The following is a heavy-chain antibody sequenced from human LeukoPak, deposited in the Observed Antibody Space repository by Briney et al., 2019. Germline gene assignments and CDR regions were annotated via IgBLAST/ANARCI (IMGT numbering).Heavy chain of an antibody. J-gene: IGHJ4*02. V-gene: IGHV3-33*01. CDR3: ARGGDSGYDYADY. CDR2: IWYDGSNK. D-gene: IGHD5-12*01. CDR1: GFTFSSYG. Sequence: GRSLRLSCAASGFTFSSYGMHWVRQAPAKGLEWVAVIWYDGSNKYYADSEKGRFTISRDNSKNTLYLQMNSLRAEDTAVYYCARGGDSGYDYADYWGQGTLVTVSS.